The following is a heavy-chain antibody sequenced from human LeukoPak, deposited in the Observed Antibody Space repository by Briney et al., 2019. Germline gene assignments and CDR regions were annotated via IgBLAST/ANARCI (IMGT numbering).Heavy chain of an antibody. CDR2: IYSGGGT. V-gene: IGHV3-66*01. CDR3: ARDGDAPTSVASGGMDV. D-gene: IGHD2-15*01. CDR1: GFTVSYNY. Sequence: GGSLRLSCAASGFTVSYNYMSWVRQAPGKGLEWVSVIYSGGGTNYADSVKGRFTISKDTSRNTLYLQMNTLGVEDTAVYYCARDGDAPTSVASGGMDVWGQGTTVTVSS. J-gene: IGHJ6*02.